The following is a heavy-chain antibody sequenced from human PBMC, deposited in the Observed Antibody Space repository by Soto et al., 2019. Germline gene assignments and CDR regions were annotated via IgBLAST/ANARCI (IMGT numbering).Heavy chain of an antibody. CDR2: IYPGDSDI. Sequence: PGESLKISCKCSGYSFSDYWIGWVRQMPGRGLEWMAIIYPGDSDIRYSPSFQGQVTISADKSITTAYLQWSSLKPSDTAMYYCPRPGPVGVITSGVHVCGQQTTVPVSS. V-gene: IGHV5-51*01. D-gene: IGHD3-10*01. CDR1: GYSFSDYW. CDR3: PRPGPVGVITSGVHV. J-gene: IGHJ6*02.